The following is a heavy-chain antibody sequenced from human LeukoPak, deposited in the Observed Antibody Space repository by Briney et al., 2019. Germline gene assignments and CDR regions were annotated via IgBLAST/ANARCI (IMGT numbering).Heavy chain of an antibody. J-gene: IGHJ5*02. Sequence: ASVKVSCKASGYTFTSYYMHWVRQAPGQGLEWMGWISAYNGNTNYAQKLQGRVTMTTDTSTSTAYMELRSLRSDDTAVYYCASIRVGYYYDSSGYYDRWGQGTLVTVSS. CDR1: GYTFTSYY. V-gene: IGHV1-18*04. CDR3: ASIRVGYYYDSSGYYDR. D-gene: IGHD3-22*01. CDR2: ISAYNGNT.